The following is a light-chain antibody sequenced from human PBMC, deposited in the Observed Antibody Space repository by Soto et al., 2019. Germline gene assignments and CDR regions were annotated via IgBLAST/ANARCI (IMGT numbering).Light chain of an antibody. Sequence: EVVVTQSPLSLPVTLGQPASISCRSSQSLVYSDGNSYLNWFQQRPGQSPRCLIYKVSNRATGIPARFSGSGSGTDFTLTISSLEPEDFAVYYCQQRNNWPSTSFGPGTKVDIK. CDR2: KVS. CDR1: QSLVYSDGNSY. V-gene: IGKV2-30*01. CDR3: QQRNNWPSTS. J-gene: IGKJ3*01.